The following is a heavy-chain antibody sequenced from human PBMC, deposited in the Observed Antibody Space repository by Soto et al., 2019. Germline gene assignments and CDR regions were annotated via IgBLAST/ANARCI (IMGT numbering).Heavy chain of an antibody. J-gene: IGHJ5*02. V-gene: IGHV1-69*01. Sequence: QVQLVQSGAEVKKPESSVKVSCKASGGTFSSYAISWVRQAPGQGLEWMGGIITIFGTANYAQNFQGRVTITADESTSTAYMELSSLSSEDTAVYYCAKDSISSGSGWPNWFDPWGQGTLVTVSS. D-gene: IGHD6-19*01. CDR2: IITIFGTA. CDR3: AKDSISSGSGWPNWFDP. CDR1: GGTFSSYA.